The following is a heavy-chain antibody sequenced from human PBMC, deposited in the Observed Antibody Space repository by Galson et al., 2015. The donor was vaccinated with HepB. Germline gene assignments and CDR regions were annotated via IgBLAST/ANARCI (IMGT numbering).Heavy chain of an antibody. CDR1: GYTFTDYY. CDR3: ATARYSSSWYESPPGAFDI. CDR2: VDPEDGET. Sequence: VKVSCKVSGYTFTDYYMHWVQQAPGKGLEWMGLVDPEDGETIYAEKFQGRVTITADTSTDTAYMELSSLRSEDTAVYYCATARYSSSWYESPPGAFDIWGQGTMVTVSS. V-gene: IGHV1-69-2*01. D-gene: IGHD6-13*01. J-gene: IGHJ3*02.